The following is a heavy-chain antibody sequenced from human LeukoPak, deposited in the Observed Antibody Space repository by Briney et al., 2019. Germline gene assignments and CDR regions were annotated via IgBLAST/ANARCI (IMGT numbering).Heavy chain of an antibody. J-gene: IGHJ4*02. Sequence: PGGSLRLSCSASGFTFSSYAMHWVRQAPGKGLEYVSAISSNGGSTYYADSVKGRFTISRDNSKNTLYLQMSSLRAEDTAVYYCVKRDEQSERAAGGLFDYWGQGTLVTVSS. CDR1: GFTFSSYA. CDR2: ISSNGGST. CDR3: VKRDEQSERAAGGLFDY. D-gene: IGHD4-23*01. V-gene: IGHV3-64D*06.